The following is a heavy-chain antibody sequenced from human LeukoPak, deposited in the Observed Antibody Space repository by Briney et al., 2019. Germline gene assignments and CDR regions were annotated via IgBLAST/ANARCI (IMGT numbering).Heavy chain of an antibody. CDR1: GFTFSSYW. J-gene: IGHJ4*01. D-gene: IGHD6-13*01. CDR2: IRQDGGEK. CDR3: ARDGTAAGLYFDL. Sequence: PGGSLRLSCAASGFTFSSYWMSWVRQAPGKGLEWVASIRQDGGEKSYVDSVKGRFTISRDNTKNSLYLQMSGLRAEDTAVYYCARDGTAAGLYFDLWGQGTLVTVSS. V-gene: IGHV3-7*01.